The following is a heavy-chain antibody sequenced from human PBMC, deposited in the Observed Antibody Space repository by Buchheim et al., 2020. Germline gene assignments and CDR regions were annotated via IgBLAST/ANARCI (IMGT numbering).Heavy chain of an antibody. J-gene: IGHJ6*02. Sequence: QVQLVESGGGVVQPGRSLRLSCAASGFTFSSYGMHWVRQAPGKGLEWVAVISYDGSNKYYADSVKGRSTISRDNSKNTLYLQMNSLRAEDTAVYYCAKDRADIVVVVADGMDVWGQGTT. D-gene: IGHD2-15*01. CDR1: GFTFSSYG. CDR2: ISYDGSNK. CDR3: AKDRADIVVVVADGMDV. V-gene: IGHV3-30*18.